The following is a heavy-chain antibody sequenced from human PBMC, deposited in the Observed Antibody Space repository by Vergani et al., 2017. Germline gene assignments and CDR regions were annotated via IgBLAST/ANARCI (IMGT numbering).Heavy chain of an antibody. D-gene: IGHD2-2*01. Sequence: EVQLVESGGGLVKPGGSLRLSCAASGFTFSSYSMNWVRQAPGKGLEWVSSISSSSSYIYYADSVKGRFTISRDNAKNSLYLQMNSLRAEDTAVYYCARLIVVVPAATPVAFDIWGQGTMVTVSS. CDR3: ARLIVVVPAATPVAFDI. V-gene: IGHV3-21*01. CDR2: ISSSSSYI. J-gene: IGHJ3*02. CDR1: GFTFSSYS.